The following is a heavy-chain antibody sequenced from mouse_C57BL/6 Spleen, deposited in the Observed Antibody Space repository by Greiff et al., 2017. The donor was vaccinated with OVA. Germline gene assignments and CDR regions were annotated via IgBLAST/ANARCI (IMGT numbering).Heavy chain of an antibody. V-gene: IGHV1-26*01. J-gene: IGHJ4*01. CDR1: GYTFTDYY. CDR2: INPNNGGT. CDR3: ARAGYDYDGAMDY. Sequence: EVQLQQSGPELVKPGASVKISCKASGYTFTDYYMNWVKQSHGKSLEWIGDINPNNGGTSYNQKFKGKATLTVDKSSSTAYMELRSLTSEDSAVYYCARAGYDYDGAMDYWGQGTSVTVSS. D-gene: IGHD2-4*01.